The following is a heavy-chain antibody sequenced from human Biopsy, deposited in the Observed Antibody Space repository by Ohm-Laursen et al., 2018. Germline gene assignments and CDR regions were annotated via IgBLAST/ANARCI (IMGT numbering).Heavy chain of an antibody. CDR3: VSFLKDLNMAV. Sequence: SLRLSCSAPGFTFNAYWMYWVRQVPGKGLVWVSHIKSVGSWTNYADSVKGRSTISRDNAKNTLYLQMNSLRAEDTAVYYCVSFLKDLNMAVWGQGTTVTVSS. V-gene: IGHV3-74*01. CDR2: IKSVGSWT. D-gene: IGHD2-15*01. CDR1: GFTFNAYW. J-gene: IGHJ6*02.